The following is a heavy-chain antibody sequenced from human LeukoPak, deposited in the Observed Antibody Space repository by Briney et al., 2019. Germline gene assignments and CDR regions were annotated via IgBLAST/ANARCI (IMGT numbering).Heavy chain of an antibody. CDR1: GFTFDTYG. D-gene: IGHD3-10*01. CDR2: IYYSGST. CDR3: ARTRYYYNSRSYGAPYYFDY. Sequence: GSLRLSCAASGFTFDTYGMSWIRQPPGKGLEWIGSIYYSGSTYYNPSLKSRVTISVDTSKNQFSLKLSSVTAADTAVYYCARTRYYYNSRSYGAPYYFDYWGQGTLVTVSS. J-gene: IGHJ4*02. V-gene: IGHV4-39*01.